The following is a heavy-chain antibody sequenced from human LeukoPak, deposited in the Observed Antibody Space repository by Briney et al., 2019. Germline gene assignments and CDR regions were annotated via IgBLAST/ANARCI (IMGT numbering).Heavy chain of an antibody. D-gene: IGHD6-13*01. CDR2: INHSGST. CDR1: GGSFSGYY. Sequence: SETLSLTCAVYGGSFSGYYWSWIRQPPGKGLEWIGEINHSGSTNYNPSLKSRVTISVDTSKNQLSLKLSSVTAADTAVYYCARRIAASRTYYYYYGMDVWGKGTTVTVSS. J-gene: IGHJ6*04. V-gene: IGHV4-34*01. CDR3: ARRIAASRTYYYYYGMDV.